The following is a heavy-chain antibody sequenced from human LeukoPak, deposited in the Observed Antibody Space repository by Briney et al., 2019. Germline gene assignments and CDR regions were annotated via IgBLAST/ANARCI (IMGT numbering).Heavy chain of an antibody. CDR3: ARGRCLFGYSFDY. Sequence: SETLSLTCTVSGGSISSGDYYWSWIRQPPGKGLEWIGYIYYSGSTYYNPSLKSRVTISVDTSKNQFSLKLSSVTAADTAVYYCARGRCLFGYSFDYWGQGTLVTVSS. CDR1: GGSISSGDYY. V-gene: IGHV4-30-4*01. J-gene: IGHJ4*02. D-gene: IGHD3-22*01. CDR2: IYYSGST.